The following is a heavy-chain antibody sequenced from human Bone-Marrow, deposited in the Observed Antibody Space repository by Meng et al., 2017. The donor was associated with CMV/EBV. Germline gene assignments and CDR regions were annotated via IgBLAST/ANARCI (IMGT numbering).Heavy chain of an antibody. CDR2: INSDGSST. J-gene: IGHJ6*02. CDR1: GFTFSSYS. D-gene: IGHD1-14*01. Sequence: GGSLRLSCAASGFTFSSYSMNWVRQAPGKGLVWVSRINSDGSSTSYADFVKGRFTISRDNAKNTLYLQMNSLRAEDTAVYYCARTTYYYYGMDVWGQGTTVTVSS. CDR3: ARTTYYYYGMDV. V-gene: IGHV3-74*01.